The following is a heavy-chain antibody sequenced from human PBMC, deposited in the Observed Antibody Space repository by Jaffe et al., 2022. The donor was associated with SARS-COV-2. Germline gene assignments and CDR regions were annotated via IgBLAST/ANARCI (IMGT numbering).Heavy chain of an antibody. CDR3: AHSVLNVLLWFGDHPNRSDNWFDP. J-gene: IGHJ5*02. CDR1: GFSLSTSGVG. CDR2: IYWNDDK. V-gene: IGHV2-5*01. Sequence: QITLKESGPTLVKPTQTLTLTCTFSGFSLSTSGVGVGWIRQPPGKALEWLALIYWNDDKRYSPSLKSRLTITKDTSKNQVVLTMTNMDPVDTATYYCAHSVLNVLLWFGDHPNRSDNWFDPWGQGTLVTVSS. D-gene: IGHD3-10*01.